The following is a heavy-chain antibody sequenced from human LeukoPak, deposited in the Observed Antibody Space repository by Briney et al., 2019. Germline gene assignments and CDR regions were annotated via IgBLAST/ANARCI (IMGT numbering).Heavy chain of an antibody. Sequence: CAASGFTFSSYEMNWVRQATGKGLEGVAYISSSGSTKYYADSVKGGFNIYRDNPKNSLHLQMNSLRADYTAVYYCASAPGYSSALWGQGTLLTVSS. CDR2: ISSSGSTK. CDR1: GFTFSSYE. CDR3: ASAPGYSSAL. D-gene: IGHD2-15*01. J-gene: IGHJ4*02. V-gene: IGHV3-48*03.